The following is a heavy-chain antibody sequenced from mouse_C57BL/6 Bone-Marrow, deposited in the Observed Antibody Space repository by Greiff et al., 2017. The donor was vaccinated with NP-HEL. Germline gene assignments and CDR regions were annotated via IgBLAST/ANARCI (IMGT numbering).Heavy chain of an antibody. D-gene: IGHD2-3*01. V-gene: IGHV1-18*01. J-gene: IGHJ1*03. Sequence: VQLQQSGPELVKPGASVKIPCKASGYTFTDYNMDWVKQSHGKSLEWIGDINPNNGGTIYNQKFKGKATLTVDKSSSTAYMGLRSLTSEDTAVYYCAREGNDGYWYFDVWGTGTTVTVSS. CDR2: INPNNGGT. CDR3: AREGNDGYWYFDV. CDR1: GYTFTDYN.